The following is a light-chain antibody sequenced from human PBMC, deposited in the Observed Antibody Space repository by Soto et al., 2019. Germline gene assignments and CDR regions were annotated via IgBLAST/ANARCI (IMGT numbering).Light chain of an antibody. V-gene: IGLV2-8*01. CDR2: EVS. Sequence: QSALIRPPSASGSPGQSVTISCTGTSSDVGGYNYVSWYQQHPGKAPKLMIYEVSKRPSGVPDRFSGSKSGNTASLTVSGLQAEDEAEYYCSSYAGSNVFGTGTKVNVL. CDR1: SSDVGGYNY. CDR3: SSYAGSNV. J-gene: IGLJ1*01.